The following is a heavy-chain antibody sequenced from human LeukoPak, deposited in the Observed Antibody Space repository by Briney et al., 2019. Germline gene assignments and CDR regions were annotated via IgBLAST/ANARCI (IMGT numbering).Heavy chain of an antibody. CDR2: ISANGGST. CDR3: ARLEGYFDWLSTYYYYYMDV. V-gene: IGHV3-21*05. J-gene: IGHJ6*03. CDR1: GITFESRN. Sequence: GGSLRLSCAASGITFESRNMHWVRQVPGKGLEWISYISANGGSTYYADSVKGRFTISRDNAKNSLYLQMNSLRAEDTAVYYCARLEGYFDWLSTYYYYYMDVWGKGTTVTISS. D-gene: IGHD3-9*01.